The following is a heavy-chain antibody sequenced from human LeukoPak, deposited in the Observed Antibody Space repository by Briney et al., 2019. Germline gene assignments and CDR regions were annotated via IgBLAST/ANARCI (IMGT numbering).Heavy chain of an antibody. CDR3: ARDRTPDGYFDY. D-gene: IGHD1-14*01. J-gene: IGHJ4*02. Sequence: PSETLSLTCTVSGGSISSSSYYWGWIRQPPGKGLEWIGSIYHTGGTFYSPSLKSRVTISVDTSKNQFSLKLSSVTAADTAVYYCARDRTPDGYFDYWGQGTLVTVSS. CDR2: IYHTGGT. CDR1: GGSISSSSYY. V-gene: IGHV4-39*07.